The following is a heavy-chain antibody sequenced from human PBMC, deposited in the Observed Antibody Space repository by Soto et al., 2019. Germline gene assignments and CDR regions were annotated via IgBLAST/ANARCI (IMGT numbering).Heavy chain of an antibody. CDR3: AHRLSRKRGYDYGGPYYFDY. D-gene: IGHD5-12*01. J-gene: IGHJ4*02. V-gene: IGHV2-5*01. Sequence: SGPTLVNPTQTLTLTCTFSGFSLSTSGVGVGWIRQPPGKALEWLALIYWNDDKRYSPSLKSRLTITKDTSKNQVVLTMTNMDPVDTATYYCAHRLSRKRGYDYGGPYYFDYWGQGTLVTVSS. CDR1: GFSLSTSGVG. CDR2: IYWNDDK.